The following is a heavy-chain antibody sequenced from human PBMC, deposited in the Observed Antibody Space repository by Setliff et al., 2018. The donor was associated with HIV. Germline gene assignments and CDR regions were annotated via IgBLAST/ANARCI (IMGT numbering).Heavy chain of an antibody. CDR3: ARGQMHEDRWGGFHSYCYMDV. CDR1: GDSVSNNNAA. D-gene: IGHD3-10*01. Sequence: PSQTLSLTCAISGDSVSNNNAAWNWIRQSPSRGLEWLGRTHYRSKWYHDYAASLKGRMNISSDTSRNQFSLQLNSVTPEDTAIYYCARGQMHEDRWGGFHSYCYMDVWARGTTVTVSS. J-gene: IGHJ6*03. CDR2: THYRSKWYH. V-gene: IGHV6-1*01.